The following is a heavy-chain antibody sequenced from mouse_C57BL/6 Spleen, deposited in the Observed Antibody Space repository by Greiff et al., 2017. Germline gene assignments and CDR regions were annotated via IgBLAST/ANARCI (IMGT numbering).Heavy chain of an antibody. CDR3: ARSGYYSNYYYFDY. D-gene: IGHD2-5*01. V-gene: IGHV1-52*01. Sequence: QVHVKQPGAELVRPGSSVKLSCKASGYTFTSYWMHWVKQRPIQGLEWIGNIDPSDSETHYNQKFKDKATLTVDKSSSTAYMQLSSLTSEDSAVYYCARSGYYSNYYYFDYWGQGTTLTVSS. CDR2: IDPSDSET. J-gene: IGHJ2*01. CDR1: GYTFTSYW.